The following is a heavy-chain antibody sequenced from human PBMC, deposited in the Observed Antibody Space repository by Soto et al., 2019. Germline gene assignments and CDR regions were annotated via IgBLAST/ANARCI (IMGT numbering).Heavy chain of an antibody. V-gene: IGHV1-18*01. CDR1: GYTFSNYG. CDR2: ISGYNGNT. CDR3: ARGGSSWSAEYYQH. D-gene: IGHD6-13*01. J-gene: IGHJ1*01. Sequence: ASVKVSCKASGYTFSNYGISWVRHAPGQGPEWMGWISGYNGNTKYGQTLQGRVTMTTDTSTSTAYMELRSLRSDDTAVYYCARGGSSWSAEYYQHWGQGTLVTVSS.